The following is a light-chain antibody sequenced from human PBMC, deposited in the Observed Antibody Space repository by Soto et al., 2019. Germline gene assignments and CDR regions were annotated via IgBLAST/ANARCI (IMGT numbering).Light chain of an antibody. CDR1: SDDVGGYNY. V-gene: IGLV2-14*03. CDR3: RSYTSHHTRG. Sequence: QSALTQPASVSGSPGQSITISCTGTSDDVGGYNYVSWYQQHSGKAPKLIIYEVTNRPSGVSNRFSGSKSGNTASLTISGMQADDEAEYHLRSYTSHHTRGLGTGTKVTVL. CDR2: EVT. J-gene: IGLJ1*01.